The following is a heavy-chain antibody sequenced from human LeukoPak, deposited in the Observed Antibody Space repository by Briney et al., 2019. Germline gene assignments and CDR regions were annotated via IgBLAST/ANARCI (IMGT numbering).Heavy chain of an antibody. D-gene: IGHD3-16*02. CDR1: GGSFSGYY. Sequence: SETLSLTCAVYGGSFSGYYWSWIRQPPGKGLEWIGEINHSGSTNYNPSLKSRVTISVDTSKNQFSLKLSSVTAADTAVYYCARVTYDYVWGSYRYDKGRMDVWGKGTTVTVSS. CDR3: ARVTYDYVWGSYRYDKGRMDV. V-gene: IGHV4-34*01. CDR2: INHSGST. J-gene: IGHJ6*03.